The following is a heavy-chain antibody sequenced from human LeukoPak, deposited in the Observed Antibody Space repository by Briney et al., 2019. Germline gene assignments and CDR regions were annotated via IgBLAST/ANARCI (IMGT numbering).Heavy chain of an antibody. CDR1: GGSISSSSYY. CDR2: IFYSGTT. V-gene: IGHV4-31*03. Sequence: SETLSLTCTVSGGSISSSSYYWGWIRQPPGKGLEWIGYIFYSGTTYYNPSLKSRVIISVDASKNQFSLRLSSVTAADTAVYYCARDLGGLGKIDQWGQGTLVTVSS. D-gene: IGHD7-27*01. J-gene: IGHJ4*02. CDR3: ARDLGGLGKIDQ.